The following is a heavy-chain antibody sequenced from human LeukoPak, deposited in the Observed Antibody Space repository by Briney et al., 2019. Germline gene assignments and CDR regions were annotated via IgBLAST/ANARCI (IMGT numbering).Heavy chain of an antibody. CDR1: GFTFSSYW. V-gene: IGHV3-74*01. Sequence: GGSLRLSCAASGFTFSSYWMHWVRQAPGKGLVWVSRINTDGSSTSYADSVKGRFTISRDNAKNTLYLQMNSLRAEDTAVYYCARERYFDWLLSPYFDYWGQGTLVTVSS. CDR3: ARERYFDWLLSPYFDY. CDR2: INTDGSST. D-gene: IGHD3-9*01. J-gene: IGHJ4*02.